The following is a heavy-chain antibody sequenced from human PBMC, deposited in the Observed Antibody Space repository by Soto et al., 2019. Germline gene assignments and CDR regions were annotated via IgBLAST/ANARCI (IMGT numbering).Heavy chain of an antibody. D-gene: IGHD3-10*01. CDR2: IYYSGST. CDR1: GGSISSYY. V-gene: IGHV4-59*01. J-gene: IGHJ5*02. Sequence: SETLSLTCTVSGGSISSYYWSWIRQPPGKGLEWIGYIYYSGSTNYNPSLKSRVTISVDTSKNQFSLKLSSVTAADTAVYYCARVNPTRGGWFDPWGQGTLVTVSS. CDR3: ARVNPTRGGWFDP.